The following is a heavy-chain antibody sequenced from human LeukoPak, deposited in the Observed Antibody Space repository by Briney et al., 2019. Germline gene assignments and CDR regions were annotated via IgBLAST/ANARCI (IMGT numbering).Heavy chain of an antibody. J-gene: IGHJ4*02. CDR3: ASGYSYSAFDY. D-gene: IGHD5-12*01. CDR2: INPNSGGT. Sequence: ASVKPSCRASGYTFTAYYMHWVRQAPGQGLEWLGWINPNSGGTNYAQKFQGWVTMTRDTSISTAYMELSSLRSDDTAVYYCASGYSYSAFDYWGQGTLVTVSS. V-gene: IGHV1-2*04. CDR1: GYTFTAYY.